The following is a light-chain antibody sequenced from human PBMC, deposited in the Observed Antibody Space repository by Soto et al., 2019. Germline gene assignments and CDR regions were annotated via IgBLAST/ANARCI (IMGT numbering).Light chain of an antibody. CDR2: DAS. J-gene: IGKJ5*01. CDR1: QVVISY. Sequence: EIVLTRSAATLSLSAGERATLSCVAIQVVISYLACCHQKPRQAPTLLTYDASNRATGIPARFSGSGSGTDFTLTISSLEPEDFAVYYCQQRSNWPITFGQGTRLEI. CDR3: QQRSNWPIT. V-gene: IGKV3-11*01.